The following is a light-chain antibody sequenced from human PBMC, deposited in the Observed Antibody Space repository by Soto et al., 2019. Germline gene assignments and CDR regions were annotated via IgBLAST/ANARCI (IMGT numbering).Light chain of an antibody. CDR1: SSDVGGYNY. CDR3: SSYTSSDTLV. CDR2: EVS. J-gene: IGLJ7*01. V-gene: IGLV2-14*01. Sequence: QSALTQPASVSGSPGQSITISCAGTSSDVGGYNYVSWYQQHPGKAPKLMIFEVSYRPSGVSSRSSGSKSGSTASLTISGLQAEDEADYYCSSYTSSDTLVFGGGTQLTVL.